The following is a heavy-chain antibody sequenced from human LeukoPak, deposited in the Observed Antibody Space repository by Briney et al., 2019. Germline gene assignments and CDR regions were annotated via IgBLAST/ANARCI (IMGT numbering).Heavy chain of an antibody. CDR2: IYYSGST. V-gene: IGHV4-59*12. J-gene: IGHJ5*02. CDR1: GGSISSYY. Sequence: SETLSLTCTVSGGSISSYYWSWIRQPPGKGLEWIGYIYYSGSTNYNPSLKSRVTISVDTSKNQFSLKLSSVTAADTAVYYCARKTYGNWFDPWGQGTLVTVSS. CDR3: ARKTYGNWFDP. D-gene: IGHD3-16*01.